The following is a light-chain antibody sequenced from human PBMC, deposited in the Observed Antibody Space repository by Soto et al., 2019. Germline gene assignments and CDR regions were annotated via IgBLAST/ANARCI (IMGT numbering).Light chain of an antibody. CDR3: QHYGNPLT. V-gene: IGKV3-20*01. J-gene: IGKJ4*01. CDR2: GAS. CDR1: QGVSSSS. Sequence: LSCMASQGVSSSSLAWYQQKPGQAPRLLIYGASSRATDIPDRFSGSGSGTDFTLTISRLEPEDFAVYYCQHYGNPLTFGGGTKVDIK.